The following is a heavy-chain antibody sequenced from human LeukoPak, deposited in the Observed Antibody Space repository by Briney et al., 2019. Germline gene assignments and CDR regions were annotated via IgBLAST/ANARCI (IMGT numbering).Heavy chain of an antibody. CDR3: ARDYSGGVDELGIAGY. D-gene: IGHD7-27*01. CDR2: INPSGGST. V-gene: IGHV1-46*01. Sequence: VASAKPSCTPSGYTFTSYYMHCVRQAPGQGLEWRGIINPSGGSTSYAQKFQGRVTMTRDMSTSTVYMELSSLRSEETAVYYCARDYSGGVDELGIAGYWGQGTLVTVSS. J-gene: IGHJ4*02. CDR1: GYTFTSYY.